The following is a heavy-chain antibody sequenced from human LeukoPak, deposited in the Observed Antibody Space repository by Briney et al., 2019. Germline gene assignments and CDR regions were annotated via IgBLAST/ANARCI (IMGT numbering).Heavy chain of an antibody. CDR3: ARGADYGGNSGAFDI. Sequence: SETLSLTCTVSGDSVRSDTYYWSWIRQPPGKGLEWIGYIYHSGSTYYNPSLKSRVTISVDRSKNQFSLKLSSVTAADTAVYYCARGADYGGNSGAFDIWGQGTMVTVSS. D-gene: IGHD4-23*01. J-gene: IGHJ3*02. CDR1: GDSVRSDTYY. V-gene: IGHV4-30-2*01. CDR2: IYHSGST.